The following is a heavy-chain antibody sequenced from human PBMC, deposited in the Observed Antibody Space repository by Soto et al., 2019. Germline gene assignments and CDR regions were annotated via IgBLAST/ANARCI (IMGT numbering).Heavy chain of an antibody. D-gene: IGHD3-22*01. J-gene: IGHJ3*02. CDR3: ARTADYYDSSGYLDAFDI. CDR1: GGSFRGYY. V-gene: IGHV4-34*01. Sequence: SETLSLTCAVYGGSFRGYYCSWIRQPPGKGLEWIGEINHSGSTNYNPSLKSRVTISVDTSKNQFSLKLSSVTAADTAVYYCARTADYYDSSGYLDAFDIWGQGTMVTVSS. CDR2: INHSGST.